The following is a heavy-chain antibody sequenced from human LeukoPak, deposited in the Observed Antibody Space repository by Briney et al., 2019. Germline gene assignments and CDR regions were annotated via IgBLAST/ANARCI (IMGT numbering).Heavy chain of an antibody. CDR2: ISSSSSYI. CDR1: GFTFSSYS. J-gene: IGHJ6*02. CDR3: ARRRLWFGESLGHEQDYYGMDV. Sequence: GGSLRLSCAASGFTFSSYSMNWVRQAPGKGLEWVSSISSSSSYIYYADSVKGRFTISRDNAKNSLYLQMNSLRAEDTAVYYCARRRLWFGESLGHEQDYYGMDVWGQGTTVTVSS. D-gene: IGHD3-10*01. V-gene: IGHV3-21*01.